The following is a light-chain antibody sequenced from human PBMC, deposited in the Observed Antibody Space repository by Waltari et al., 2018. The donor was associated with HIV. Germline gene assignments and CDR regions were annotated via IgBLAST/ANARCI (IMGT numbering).Light chain of an antibody. J-gene: IGKJ1*01. V-gene: IGKV2-28*01. CDR3: MQALQTPRT. Sequence: DIVMTQSPLSLPVTPGEAASISCRSSQSLLHSNGYSYLDWYLQKPGQSPQLLIYLGSNRASEVPDRFSGSGSGTDFTLKISRVEAEDVGVYYCMQALQTPRTFGQGTKVEIK. CDR1: QSLLHSNGYSY. CDR2: LGS.